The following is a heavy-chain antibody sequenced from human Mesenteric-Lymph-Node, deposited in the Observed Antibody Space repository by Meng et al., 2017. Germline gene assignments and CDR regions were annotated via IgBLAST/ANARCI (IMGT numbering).Heavy chain of an antibody. CDR2: ISSDGIKK. Sequence: LSLTCAASGFTFSNYGMHWVRQAPGKGLQWVAGISSDGIKKFYGDSVKGRFSISRDDSKNTVYLQMNSLRTEDTAVYYCARPPPKEFDTSGYYDDYWGQGTLVTVSS. D-gene: IGHD3-22*01. CDR3: ARPPPKEFDTSGYYDDY. J-gene: IGHJ4*02. V-gene: IGHV3-30*03. CDR1: GFTFSNYG.